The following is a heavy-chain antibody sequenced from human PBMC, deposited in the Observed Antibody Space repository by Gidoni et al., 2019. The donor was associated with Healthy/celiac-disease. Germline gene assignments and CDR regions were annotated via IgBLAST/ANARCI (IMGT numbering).Heavy chain of an antibody. V-gene: IGHV3-15*01. CDR2: IKSKTDGGTT. CDR3: TTDSVAARRRKFDY. D-gene: IGHD6-6*01. Sequence: EVQLVESGGGLVKPGGSLRLSCAASGFTFSNAWMSWVRQAPGKGLEWVGRIKSKTDGGTTDYAAPVKGRFTISRDDSKNTLYLQMNSLKTEDTAVYYCTTDSVAARRRKFDYWGQGTLVTVSS. CDR1: GFTFSNAW. J-gene: IGHJ4*02.